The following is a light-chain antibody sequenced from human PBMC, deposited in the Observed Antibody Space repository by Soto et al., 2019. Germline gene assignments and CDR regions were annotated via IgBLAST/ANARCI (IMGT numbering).Light chain of an antibody. CDR2: DAS. V-gene: IGKV1-5*01. CDR3: QQYNTLSGT. J-gene: IGKJ1*01. CDR1: QSISSW. Sequence: DIQMTQSPSTLSASVGDRVTITCRASQSISSWLAWYQQKPGKAPKLLIYDASSLESGVPSRFSGSGSGTAFTLPISSLQPDDFATYYCQQYNTLSGTFGQGTKVEIK.